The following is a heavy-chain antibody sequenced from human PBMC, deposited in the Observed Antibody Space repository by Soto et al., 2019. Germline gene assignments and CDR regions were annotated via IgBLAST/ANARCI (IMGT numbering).Heavy chain of an antibody. CDR1: GGSISSGDYY. CDR3: ARNVGASDAFDI. CDR2: IYYSGTT. D-gene: IGHD1-1*01. V-gene: IGHV4-31*03. Sequence: QVQLQESGPGLVKPSQTLSLTCTVSGGSISSGDYYWNWIRQHPGKGLEWIGYIYYSGTTYYNPSLKSRXXIXIXXSKNQFSLKLSSVTAADTAVYYCARNVGASDAFDIWGQGTMVTVSS. J-gene: IGHJ3*02.